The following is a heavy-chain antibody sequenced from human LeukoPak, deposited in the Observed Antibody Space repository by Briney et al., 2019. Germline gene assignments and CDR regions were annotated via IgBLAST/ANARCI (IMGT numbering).Heavy chain of an antibody. CDR1: GGSISSGSYY. Sequence: PSQTLPLTCTVSGGSISSGSYYWTWIRQPAGKGLEWIGRIYTSGSTNYNPSLKSRVTISVDTSKNQFSLNLSSVTAADTAMYYCARGRTVAGFDYWGQGTLVTVSS. CDR2: IYTSGST. D-gene: IGHD6-19*01. V-gene: IGHV4-61*02. CDR3: ARGRTVAGFDY. J-gene: IGHJ4*02.